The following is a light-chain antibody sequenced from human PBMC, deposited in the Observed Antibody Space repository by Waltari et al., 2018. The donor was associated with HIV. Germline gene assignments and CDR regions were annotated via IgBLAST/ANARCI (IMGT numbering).Light chain of an antibody. Sequence: SYELTQPPSVSVSPGQTARITCSGDVLAKKYARGFQQKPGQAPLLVIYKDSERPSGIPERFSGSSLGTTVTLTISGAQVEDEADYYCYSAADNNLGVFGGGTKLTVL. J-gene: IGLJ3*02. CDR2: KDS. V-gene: IGLV3-27*01. CDR1: VLAKKY. CDR3: YSAADNNLGV.